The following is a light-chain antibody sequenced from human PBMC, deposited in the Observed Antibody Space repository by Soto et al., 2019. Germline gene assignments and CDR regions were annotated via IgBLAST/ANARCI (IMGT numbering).Light chain of an antibody. CDR1: QSVSSIY. Sequence: EIVLTQSPGTLSLSPGERDTLSCRASQSVSSIYLAWYQQKPGQAPRLLIYGASSRATGIPDRFSGSGSGTDFTLTISRLEPEDFAMHYCQQYGSSRWTFGQGTKVEI. CDR2: GAS. CDR3: QQYGSSRWT. J-gene: IGKJ1*01. V-gene: IGKV3-20*01.